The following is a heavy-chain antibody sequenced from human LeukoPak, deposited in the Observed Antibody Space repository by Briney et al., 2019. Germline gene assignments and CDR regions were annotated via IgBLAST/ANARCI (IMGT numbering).Heavy chain of an antibody. D-gene: IGHD3-3*01. V-gene: IGHV1-2*02. CDR2: INPKSGDT. CDR1: GYTLSDNW. CDR3: AKGGPVIRGPGVLIVPVFDH. Sequence: ASVKVSCKASGYTLSDNWLHWMRQAPGHGPEWMGSINPKSGDTDLAQRLQGRVTMTRDTSINTGYMEVSRLTSDDPAVYYCAKGGPVIRGPGVLIVPVFDHWGQGTLVTVSS. J-gene: IGHJ4*02.